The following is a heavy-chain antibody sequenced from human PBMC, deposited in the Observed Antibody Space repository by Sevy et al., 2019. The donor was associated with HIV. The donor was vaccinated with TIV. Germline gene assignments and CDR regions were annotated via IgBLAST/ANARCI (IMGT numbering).Heavy chain of an antibody. CDR3: AREVGGFNWRPYYFDS. Sequence: GGSLRISCAASGFRFTDYWMSWVRQTPGKGLEWVATIKQDESEKYYVDSVKGRFAISRDNGKNSVSLQMNGLRVEDTALYYCAREVGGFNWRPYYFDSWGQGTLVTVSS. CDR1: GFRFTDYW. J-gene: IGHJ4*02. V-gene: IGHV3-7*01. D-gene: IGHD3-16*01. CDR2: IKQDESEK.